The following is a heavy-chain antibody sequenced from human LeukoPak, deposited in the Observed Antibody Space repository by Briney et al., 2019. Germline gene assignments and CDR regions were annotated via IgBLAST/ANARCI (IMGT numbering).Heavy chain of an antibody. CDR3: VKSLGYSSASPGDY. CDR1: GFTFTSYA. J-gene: IGHJ4*02. D-gene: IGHD6-19*01. V-gene: IGHV3-64D*06. Sequence: PGGFLRLSCSASGFTFTSYAMHWVRQAPGKGLEYLSAISTNGGSTYYADSVKGRFTISRDNSKNTLDLHMGSLRPEDTAVYYCVKSLGYSSASPGDYWGQGTLVTVSS. CDR2: ISTNGGST.